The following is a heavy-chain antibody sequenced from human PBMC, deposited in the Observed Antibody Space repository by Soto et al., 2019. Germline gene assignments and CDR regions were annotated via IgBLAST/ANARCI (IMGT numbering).Heavy chain of an antibody. CDR3: ARDYYGSGSYYNLTFDY. CDR1: GYTFTSYA. D-gene: IGHD3-10*01. J-gene: IGHJ4*02. V-gene: IGHV1-3*01. CDR2: INARNGNT. Sequence: ASVKVSCKASGYTFTSYAMHWVPQSPGQRLEWMGWINARNGNTKYSQKFQGRVTITRDTSASTAYMELSSLRSEDTAVYYCARDYYGSGSYYNLTFDYWGQGTLVTAPQ.